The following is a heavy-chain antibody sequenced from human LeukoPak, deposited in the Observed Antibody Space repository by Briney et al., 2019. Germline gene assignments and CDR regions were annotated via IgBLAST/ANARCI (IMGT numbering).Heavy chain of an antibody. J-gene: IGHJ4*02. V-gene: IGHV3-48*03. Sequence: GGSLRLSCAASGFTFSSYEMNWVRQAPGKGLEWVSYISSSGSTIYYADSVKGRFTISRDNAKNSLYLQMNSLRAEDTAVYYCARDLRDYYDSSGYYYFDYWGQGTLVTVSS. CDR3: ARDLRDYYDSSGYYYFDY. CDR2: ISSSGSTI. D-gene: IGHD3-22*01. CDR1: GFTFSSYE.